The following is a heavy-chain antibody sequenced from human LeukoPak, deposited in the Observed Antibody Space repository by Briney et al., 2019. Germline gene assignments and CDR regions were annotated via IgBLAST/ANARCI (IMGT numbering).Heavy chain of an antibody. V-gene: IGHV1-2*02. CDR2: INPNSGGT. CDR1: GYTFTGYY. D-gene: IGHD2-2*01. Sequence: ASVKVSCKASGYTFTGYYMHWVRQAPGQGLEWMGWINPNSGGTNYAQKFQGRVTMTRDTSISTAYMELSRLRSDDTAVYYCARDPGSTSWRYYYYMDVRGKGTTVTVSS. CDR3: ARDPGSTSWRYYYYMDV. J-gene: IGHJ6*03.